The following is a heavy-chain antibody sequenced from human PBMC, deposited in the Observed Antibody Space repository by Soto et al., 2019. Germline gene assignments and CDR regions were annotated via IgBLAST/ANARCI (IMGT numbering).Heavy chain of an antibody. V-gene: IGHV3-23*01. CDR3: AKGDYYDSSGYAY. J-gene: IGHJ4*02. D-gene: IGHD3-22*01. Sequence: EVHLLESGGGLVQPGGSLRLSCAASGFIFARYAMSWVRQAPGKGLEWDSSISGSGDTTYYVDSVKGRFTISRDNSKNTLYLQINSLRAEDMAVYYCAKGDYYDSSGYAYWGQGTLVTVSS. CDR1: GFIFARYA. CDR2: ISGSGDTT.